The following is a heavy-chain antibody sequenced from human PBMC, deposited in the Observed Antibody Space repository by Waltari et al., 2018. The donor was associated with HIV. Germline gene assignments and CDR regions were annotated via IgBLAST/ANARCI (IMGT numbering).Heavy chain of an antibody. CDR1: GYSISSGYY. V-gene: IGHV4-38-2*02. CDR2: IYHSGST. J-gene: IGHJ4*02. Sequence: QVQLQESGPGLVKPSETLSLTCTVSGYSISSGYYWGWIRQPPGKGLEWIGSIYHSGSTYYNPSLKSRVTISVDTSKNQFSLKLSSVTAADTAVYYCARDCSSTSCYTGNWGQGTLVTVSS. D-gene: IGHD2-2*02. CDR3: ARDCSSTSCYTGN.